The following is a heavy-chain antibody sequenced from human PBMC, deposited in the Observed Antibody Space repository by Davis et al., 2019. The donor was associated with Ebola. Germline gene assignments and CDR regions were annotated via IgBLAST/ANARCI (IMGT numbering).Heavy chain of an antibody. CDR3: ASLYSSGWYDYYYYYGMDV. J-gene: IGHJ6*02. V-gene: IGHV3-7*01. Sequence: GESLKISCAASGFTFSSYWMSWVRQAPGKGLEWVANIKQDGSEKYYVDSVKGRFTISRDNAKNSLYLQMNSLRAEDTAVYYCASLYSSGWYDYYYYYGMDVWGQGTTVTVSS. CDR2: IKQDGSEK. CDR1: GFTFSSYW. D-gene: IGHD6-19*01.